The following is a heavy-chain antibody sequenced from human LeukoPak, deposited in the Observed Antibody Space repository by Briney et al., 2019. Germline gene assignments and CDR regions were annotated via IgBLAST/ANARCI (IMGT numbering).Heavy chain of an antibody. V-gene: IGHV3-30*02. D-gene: IGHD1-1*01. CDR3: AKDDPTGTYV. Sequence: GGSLTLPCTASGVTFSSFGMHWVRQTPGKGLEWVTFIHNYETTEYYADSVKGRFTISRDNSKNTVYLQMNSLRVEDTAVYYCAKDDPTGTYVWGQGTLVTVSS. J-gene: IGHJ4*02. CDR1: GVTFSSFG. CDR2: IHNYETTE.